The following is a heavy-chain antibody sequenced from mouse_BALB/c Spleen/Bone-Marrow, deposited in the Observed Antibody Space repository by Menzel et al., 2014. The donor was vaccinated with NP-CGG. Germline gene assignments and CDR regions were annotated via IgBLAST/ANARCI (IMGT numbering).Heavy chain of an antibody. Sequence: QVQLQQSGPELVKPGASVKMSCKASGYTFTDYIINWVKQRTGQGLEWIGEIYPGSGSIYYNEKFKGKATLTADKSSNTAYMQFSSLTSEDSAVYFCARSPNWDPYYAMDYWSQGTSVTVSS. CDR3: ARSPNWDPYYAMDY. J-gene: IGHJ4*01. D-gene: IGHD4-1*01. CDR1: GYTFTDYI. CDR2: IYPGSGSI. V-gene: IGHV1-77*01.